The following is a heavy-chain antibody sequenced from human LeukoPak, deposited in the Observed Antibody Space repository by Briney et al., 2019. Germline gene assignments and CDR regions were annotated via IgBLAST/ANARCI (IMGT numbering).Heavy chain of an antibody. CDR3: AKDRGRWLQFDAFDI. D-gene: IGHD5-24*01. CDR1: GFTFDDYT. CDR2: ISWDGGST. J-gene: IGHJ3*02. V-gene: IGHV3-43*01. Sequence: PGGSLRLSCAASGFTFDDYTMHGVRQAPGKGLDWLSLISWDGGSTYYADSVKGRFTISRDNSKNSLYLQMNSLRTEDTALYYCAKDRGRWLQFDAFDIWGQGTMVTVSS.